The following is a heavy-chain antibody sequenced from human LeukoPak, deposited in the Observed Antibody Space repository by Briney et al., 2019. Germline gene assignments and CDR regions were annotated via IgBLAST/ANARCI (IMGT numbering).Heavy chain of an antibody. CDR2: ISSNGGST. J-gene: IGHJ4*02. Sequence: GGSLRLSCSASGFTFSSYAMYWVRQAPGKGLEYVSGISSNGGSTYYADSVKGRFTISRDNSKNTLYLQMSSLRAEDTAVYYCARGATYYYDSSGYYYAAKSFDYWGQGTLVTVSS. CDR1: GFTFSSYA. D-gene: IGHD3-22*01. V-gene: IGHV3-64D*06. CDR3: ARGATYYYDSSGYYYAAKSFDY.